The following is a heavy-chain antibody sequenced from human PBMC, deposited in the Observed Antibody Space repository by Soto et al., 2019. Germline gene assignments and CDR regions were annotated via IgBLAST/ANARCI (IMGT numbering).Heavy chain of an antibody. Sequence: QVQLVQSGAEVKKPGASVKVSCKASGYTFTSYGISWVRQAPGQGLEWMGWISAYNGNTNYAQKLQGRVTMTTDASTSTAYMELRSLRSDDTAVYYCARAADTAMVMEFWIDYWGQGTLVTVSS. CDR1: GYTFTSYG. CDR3: ARAADTAMVMEFWIDY. CDR2: ISAYNGNT. J-gene: IGHJ4*02. V-gene: IGHV1-18*01. D-gene: IGHD5-18*01.